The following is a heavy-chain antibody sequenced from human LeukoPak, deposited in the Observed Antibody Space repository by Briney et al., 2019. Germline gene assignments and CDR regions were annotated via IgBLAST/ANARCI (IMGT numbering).Heavy chain of an antibody. CDR3: ALSWSWKNWFDP. CDR1: GYTFTSYG. CDR2: ISAYNGNT. V-gene: IGHV1-18*01. Sequence: SVKVSCKASGYTFTSYGISWVRQALGQGLEWMGWISAYNGNTNYAQKLQGRVTMTTDTSTNTAYMELRSLRSDDTAVYYCALSWSWKNWFDPWGQGTLVTVSS. J-gene: IGHJ5*02. D-gene: IGHD1-1*01.